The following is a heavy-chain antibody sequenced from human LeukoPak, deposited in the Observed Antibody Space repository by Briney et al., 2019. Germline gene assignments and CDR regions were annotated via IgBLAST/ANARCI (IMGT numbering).Heavy chain of an antibody. J-gene: IGHJ4*02. D-gene: IGHD5-18*01. Sequence: SQTLSLTCTVSGGSISSGGYYWSWIRQHPGKGLEWIGYIYYSGSTYYNPSLKSRVTTSVDTSKNQFSLKLSSVTAADTAVYYCARVYSYGYYFDYWGQGTLVTVSS. CDR1: GGSISSGGYY. V-gene: IGHV4-31*03. CDR3: ARVYSYGYYFDY. CDR2: IYYSGST.